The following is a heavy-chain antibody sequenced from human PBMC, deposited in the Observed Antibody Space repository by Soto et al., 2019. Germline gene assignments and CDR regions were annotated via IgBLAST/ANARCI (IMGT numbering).Heavy chain of an antibody. D-gene: IGHD4-17*01. Sequence: SATLSLTCAVYGESFSGYYWSWIRQPPGKGLEWIGEINHSGSTNYNPSLKSRVTISVDTSKNQFSLKLSSVTAADTAVYYCARVVTTVPSPFDYRGQGTLVTVSS. V-gene: IGHV4-34*01. CDR1: GESFSGYY. J-gene: IGHJ4*02. CDR3: ARVVTTVPSPFDY. CDR2: INHSGST.